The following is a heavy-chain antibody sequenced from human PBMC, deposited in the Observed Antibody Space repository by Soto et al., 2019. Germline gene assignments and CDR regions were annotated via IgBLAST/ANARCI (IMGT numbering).Heavy chain of an antibody. J-gene: IGHJ5*02. CDR1: GGSISSYY. CDR3: ASYGSGSSPRFDP. D-gene: IGHD3-10*01. Sequence: QVQLQESGPGLVKPSETLSLTCTVSGGSISSYYWSWIRQPPGKGLEWIGYIYYSGSTNYNPSLKSRVPIAVDTSKNQSSLKLSSVTAADTAVYYCASYGSGSSPRFDPWGQGTLVTVSS. CDR2: IYYSGST. V-gene: IGHV4-59*01.